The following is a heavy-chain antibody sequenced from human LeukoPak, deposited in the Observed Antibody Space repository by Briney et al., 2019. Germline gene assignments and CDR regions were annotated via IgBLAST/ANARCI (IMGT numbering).Heavy chain of an antibody. V-gene: IGHV3-23*01. J-gene: IGHJ6*03. CDR1: GFTFSSCA. D-gene: IGHD6-13*01. CDR3: AKPGRAAAGFPNYYMDV. CDR2: ITGSGDST. Sequence: GGSLRLSCAASGFTFSSCAMRWVRQAPGKGLEWVSAITGSGDSTYYADSVKGRFTISRDNSKNSLYLQMNSLRAEDTAVYYCAKPGRAAAGFPNYYMDVWGKGTTVTVSS.